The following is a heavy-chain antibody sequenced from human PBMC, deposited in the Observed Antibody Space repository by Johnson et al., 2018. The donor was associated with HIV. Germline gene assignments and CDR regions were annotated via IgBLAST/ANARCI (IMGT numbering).Heavy chain of an antibody. Sequence: QVQLVESGGGVVQPGRSLRLSCAASGFTLDDYGIHWVRQAPGKGLEWVAVISYDGSNKYYADSVKGRFTISRDNSKTTLYLQMNSLRAEDTAVYYCAREDTPFGSPHEGDAFDIWGQGTRVTVFS. V-gene: IGHV3-30*19. D-gene: IGHD3-16*01. CDR3: AREDTPFGSPHEGDAFDI. J-gene: IGHJ3*02. CDR1: GFTLDDYG. CDR2: ISYDGSNK.